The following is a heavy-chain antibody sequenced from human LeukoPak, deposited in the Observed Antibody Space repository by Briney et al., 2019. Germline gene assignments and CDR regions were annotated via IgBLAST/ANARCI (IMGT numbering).Heavy chain of an antibody. V-gene: IGHV4-4*07. CDR3: ARDLWSGYPDYNWFDP. CDR1: GGSFSAYY. Sequence: SETLSLTCAVYGGSFSAYYWSWIRQPAGKGLEWIGRIYTSGSTNYNPSLKSRVTISVDTSKNQFSLKLSSVTAADTAVYYCARDLWSGYPDYNWFDPWGQGTLVTVSS. D-gene: IGHD3-3*01. J-gene: IGHJ5*02. CDR2: IYTSGST.